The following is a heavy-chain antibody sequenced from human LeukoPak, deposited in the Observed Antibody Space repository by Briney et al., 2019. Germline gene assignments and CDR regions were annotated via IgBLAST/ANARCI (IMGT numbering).Heavy chain of an antibody. J-gene: IGHJ4*02. CDR2: IYNSETT. CDR1: GGSISRYY. Sequence: SETLSLTCTVSGGSISRYYWSWIRQPPGKGLEWIGNIYNSETTNYNPSLQSRVTISVDTSKNQFSLKLSSVTAADTAVYYCAREAPGSGSYYLDYWGQGTLVTVSS. V-gene: IGHV4-59*01. D-gene: IGHD3-10*01. CDR3: AREAPGSGSYYLDY.